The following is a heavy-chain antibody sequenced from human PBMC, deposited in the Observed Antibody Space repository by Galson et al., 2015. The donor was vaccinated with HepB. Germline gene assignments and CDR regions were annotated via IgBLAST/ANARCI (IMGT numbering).Heavy chain of an antibody. D-gene: IGHD6-19*01. V-gene: IGHV3-23*01. CDR3: AKAYTSGYYYFDF. J-gene: IGHJ4*02. CDR1: GFTFSNYA. Sequence: SLRLSCATSGFTFSNYAMNWVRQAPGKGLEWVSGISCSGGNTYYADSMEGRFTVSRDNSKNTLYLQMNSLRAEDTAVYYCAKAYTSGYYYFDFWGQGTLFTVSS. CDR2: ISCSGGNT.